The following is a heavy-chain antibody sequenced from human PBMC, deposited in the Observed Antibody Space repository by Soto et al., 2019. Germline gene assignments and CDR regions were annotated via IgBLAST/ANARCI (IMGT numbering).Heavy chain of an antibody. CDR2: INPILGKT. J-gene: IGHJ4*02. CDR3: ARDYYDSSGDSFDY. CDR1: GYTFTSXA. Sequence: SVKVACKASGYTFTSXAMQWVRQAPGQRLEWMGRINPILGKTKYSQKFQGRVTITADKSTSTAYMELSSLRSEDTAVYYCARDYYDSSGDSFDYWGQGTLVTVS. D-gene: IGHD3-22*01. V-gene: IGHV1-69*04.